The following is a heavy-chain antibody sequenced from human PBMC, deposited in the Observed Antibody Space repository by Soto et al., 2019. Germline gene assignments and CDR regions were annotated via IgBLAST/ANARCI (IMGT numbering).Heavy chain of an antibody. D-gene: IGHD5-12*01. Sequence: TGGSLRLSCAASGFTFDDYAMHWVRQAPGKGLEWVSGISWNSGSIGYADSVKGRFTISRDNAKNSLYLQMNSLRAEDTALYYCAKDSIVATNTPSFDYWGQGTLVTVSS. J-gene: IGHJ4*02. CDR1: GFTFDDYA. V-gene: IGHV3-9*01. CDR3: AKDSIVATNTPSFDY. CDR2: ISWNSGSI.